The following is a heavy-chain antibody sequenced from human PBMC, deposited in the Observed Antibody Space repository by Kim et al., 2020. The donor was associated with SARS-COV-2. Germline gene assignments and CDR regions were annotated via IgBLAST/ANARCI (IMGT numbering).Heavy chain of an antibody. V-gene: IGHV3-30*03. D-gene: IGHD3-10*01. Sequence: DYVKGRFTISRDNSKNTLYLQMNSLRAEDTAVYYCATSGSGSYYYYGMDVWGQGTTVTVSS. J-gene: IGHJ6*02. CDR3: ATSGSGSYYYYGMDV.